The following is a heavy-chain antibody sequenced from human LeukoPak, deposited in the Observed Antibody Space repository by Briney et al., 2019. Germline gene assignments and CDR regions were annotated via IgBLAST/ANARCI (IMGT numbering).Heavy chain of an antibody. J-gene: IGHJ6*03. CDR1: GGSISSHY. CDR2: IYYSGST. CDR3: AGRVGRGYYYYYYYMDV. D-gene: IGHD1-26*01. V-gene: IGHV4-59*11. Sequence: SETLSLTCTVSGGSISSHYWSWIRQPPGEGLEWIGYIYYSGSTNYNPSLKSRVTISVDTSKNQFSLKLSSVTAADTAVYYCAGRVGRGYYYYYYYMDVWGKGTTVTVSS.